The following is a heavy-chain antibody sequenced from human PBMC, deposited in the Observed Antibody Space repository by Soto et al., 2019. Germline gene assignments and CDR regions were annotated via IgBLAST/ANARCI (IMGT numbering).Heavy chain of an antibody. CDR2: IIPIFGTA. Sequence: SVKVSCKASGGTFSSYAISWVRQAPGQGLEWMGGIIPIFGTANYAQKFQGRVTITADESTSTAYMELSSLRSEDTAVYYCAREDDSSGTDYYYGMDVWGQGTKVTVSS. CDR1: GGTFSSYA. D-gene: IGHD3-22*01. V-gene: IGHV1-69*13. CDR3: AREDDSSGTDYYYGMDV. J-gene: IGHJ6*02.